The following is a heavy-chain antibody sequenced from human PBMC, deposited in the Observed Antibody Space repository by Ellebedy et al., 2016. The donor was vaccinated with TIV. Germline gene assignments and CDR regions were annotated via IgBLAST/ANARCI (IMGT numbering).Heavy chain of an antibody. D-gene: IGHD3-9*01. CDR2: IGGNGCST. CDR1: GFTFSTYA. V-gene: IGHV3-64*04. CDR3: GRAREPGYFAYTYYGMDV. J-gene: IGHJ6*02. Sequence: GESLKISCSGSGFTFSTYAMHWVRQAPGKGLEYVSAIGGNGCSTYYADSVKGRFTVARDNAKNSLYLQMNSLRGDDTAVYYCGRAREPGYFAYTYYGMDVWGQGTTVTVSS.